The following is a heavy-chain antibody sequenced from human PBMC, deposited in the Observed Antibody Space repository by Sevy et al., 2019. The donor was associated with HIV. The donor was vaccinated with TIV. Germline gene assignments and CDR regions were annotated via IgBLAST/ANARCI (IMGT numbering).Heavy chain of an antibody. J-gene: IGHJ6*02. CDR3: AREGHYCTNGVCHTGGGYYYYGMDV. Sequence: GGSLRLSCAASGFTFSSYDMHWVRQATGKGLEWVSAIGTAGDTYYPGSVKGRFTISRENAENSLYVQMNSLRAGETAVYYCAREGHYCTNGVCHTGGGYYYYGMDVWGQGTTVTVSS. CDR1: GFTFSSYD. CDR2: IGTAGDT. D-gene: IGHD2-8*01. V-gene: IGHV3-13*01.